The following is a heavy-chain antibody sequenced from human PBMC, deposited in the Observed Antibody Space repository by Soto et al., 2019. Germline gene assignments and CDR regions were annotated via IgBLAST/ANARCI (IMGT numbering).Heavy chain of an antibody. V-gene: IGHV4-39*01. D-gene: IGHD6-25*01. Sequence: PSETLSLTCTVSGYSISSSHYYWGWIRQPPGKGLEWIGSIYYSGSTYYNPSLKSRVAIFVDTSSNQFSLKLSSLTAADTAVYYRARRIATAASWFDPWGQGTLVTVSS. CDR1: GYSISSSHYY. CDR2: IYYSGST. J-gene: IGHJ5*02. CDR3: ARRIATAASWFDP.